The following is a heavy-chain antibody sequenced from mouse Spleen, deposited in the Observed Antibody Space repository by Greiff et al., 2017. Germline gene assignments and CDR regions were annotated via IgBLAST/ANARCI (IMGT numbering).Heavy chain of an antibody. CDR3: ARDYYDGSCPYFDY. J-gene: IGHJ2*01. V-gene: IGHV1-64*01. CDR1: GYTFTSYW. CDR2: IHPNSGST. Sequence: QVQLQQPGAELVKPGASVKLSCKASGYTFTSYWMHWVKQRPGQGLEWIGMIHPNSGSTNYNEKFKSKATLTVDKSSSTAYMQLSSLTSEDSAVYYCARDYYDGSCPYFDYWGQGTTLTVSS. D-gene: IGHD1-1*01.